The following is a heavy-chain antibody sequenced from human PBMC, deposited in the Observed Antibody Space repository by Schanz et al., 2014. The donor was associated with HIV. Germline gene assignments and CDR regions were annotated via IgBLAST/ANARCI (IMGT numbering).Heavy chain of an antibody. CDR3: ARGRRSSSWSPATSHFDY. D-gene: IGHD6-13*01. Sequence: QVPLQQWGAGLLKPSETLSLTCAVYGGSFSGYYWTWIRQPPGKGLEWIGRINQSGSTNYSPSLKSRVTLSVATSKKQSSLMLGSVTAADTAVYFCARGRRSSSWSPATSHFDYWGQGTLVTVSS. CDR1: GGSFSGYY. V-gene: IGHV4-34*01. J-gene: IGHJ4*02. CDR2: INQSGST.